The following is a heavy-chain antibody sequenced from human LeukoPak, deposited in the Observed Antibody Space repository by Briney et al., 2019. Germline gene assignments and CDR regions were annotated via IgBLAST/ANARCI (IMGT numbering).Heavy chain of an antibody. D-gene: IGHD3-9*01. Sequence: ASVKVSCKASGYTFTIYVISWVPQAPGQGLEWMGWISAYNGNTNYAQKLQGRVTMTTDTSTSTAYMELRSLRSDDTAVYYCATPAPLRYFEWLLPHYYYYGMHVGGQGTTVTVSS. V-gene: IGHV1-18*01. J-gene: IGHJ6*02. CDR1: GYTFTIYV. CDR3: ATPAPLRYFEWLLPHYYYYGMHV. CDR2: ISAYNGNT.